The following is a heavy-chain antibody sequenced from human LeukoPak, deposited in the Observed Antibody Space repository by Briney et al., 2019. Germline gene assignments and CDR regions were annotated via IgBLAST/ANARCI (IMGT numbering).Heavy chain of an antibody. CDR2: VYGGGNT. Sequence: GGSLRLSCAASGFTVANDRMSWVRQPPGKGLEWVSTVYGGGNTAYTDSVKGRFTISRDTSKNTLLLQMNSLRAEDTAVYFCVRERFGAIVENWGQGAPVIVSS. CDR1: GFTVANDR. J-gene: IGHJ4*02. CDR3: VRERFGAIVEN. D-gene: IGHD3-10*01. V-gene: IGHV3-53*01.